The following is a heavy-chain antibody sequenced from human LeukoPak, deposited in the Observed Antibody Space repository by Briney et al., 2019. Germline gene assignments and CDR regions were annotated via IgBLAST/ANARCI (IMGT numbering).Heavy chain of an antibody. J-gene: IGHJ4*02. V-gene: IGHV3-23*01. Sequence: TGGSLRLSCAASGFTFSSSAMSWVRQAPGKGLEWVSAISNNGGYTYYADSVKGRFTISRDNSKNTLYLQLNSLRPEDTAVYYCARDQLAYSGYDTLFDYWGQGTLVTVSS. CDR1: GFTFSSSA. D-gene: IGHD5-12*01. CDR2: ISNNGGYT. CDR3: ARDQLAYSGYDTLFDY.